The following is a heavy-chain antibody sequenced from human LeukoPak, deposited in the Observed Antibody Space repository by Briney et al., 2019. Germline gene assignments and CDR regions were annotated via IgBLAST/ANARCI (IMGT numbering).Heavy chain of an antibody. CDR1: GFTFSSYS. CDR3: ARRAGDYSHPYDY. D-gene: IGHD3-22*01. CDR2: IYSGGNT. J-gene: IGHJ4*02. Sequence: AGGSLRLSCAASGFTFSSYSMNWVRQAPGQGRERVAFIYSGGNTYYADSVKGRFTISRDNSKNTVHLQMNSLRAEDTAMYYCARRAGDYSHPYDYWGQGTLVTVSS. V-gene: IGHV3-53*01.